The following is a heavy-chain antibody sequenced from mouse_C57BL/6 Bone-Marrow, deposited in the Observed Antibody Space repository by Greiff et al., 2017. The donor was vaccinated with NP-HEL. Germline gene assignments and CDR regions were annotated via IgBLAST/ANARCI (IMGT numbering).Heavy chain of an antibody. J-gene: IGHJ4*01. CDR1: GYTFTSYW. CDR2: IYPGSGST. V-gene: IGHV1-55*01. D-gene: IGHD2-5*01. Sequence: QVQLKQPGAELVKPGASVKMSCKASGYTFTSYWITWVKQRPGQGLEWIGDIYPGSGSTNYNEKFKSKATLTVDTSSSTAYMQLSSLTSEDSAVYYCARSSYYSNYVSYYAYWGQGTSVTVSS. CDR3: ARSSYYSNYVSYYAY.